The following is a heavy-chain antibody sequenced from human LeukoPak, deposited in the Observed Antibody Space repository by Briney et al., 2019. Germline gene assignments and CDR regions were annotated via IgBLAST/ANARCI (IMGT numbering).Heavy chain of an antibody. J-gene: IGHJ4*02. Sequence: GGSLRLSCAASGFTFSSYWMNWVRQAPGKGLEWVANIKHDGSEKYSVDSVKGRFTISRDNAKNSLYLQMNSLRAEDTAVYYCARGYSSAFDYWGQGTLVTVSS. CDR2: IKHDGSEK. CDR1: GFTFSSYW. CDR3: ARGYSSAFDY. D-gene: IGHD5-18*01. V-gene: IGHV3-7*01.